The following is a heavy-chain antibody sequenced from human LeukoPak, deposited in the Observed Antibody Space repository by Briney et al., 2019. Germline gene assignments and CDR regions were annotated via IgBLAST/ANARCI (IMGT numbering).Heavy chain of an antibody. CDR1: GSAFGSEA. V-gene: IGHV3-23*01. CDR3: ARYYDFWSGYFGRDY. CDR2: ISPGGGTT. D-gene: IGHD3-3*01. J-gene: IGHJ4*02. Sequence: GGSLRLSCGVSGSAFGSEAMSWVRQSPARGLEWVASISPGGGTTYYADSVKGRFTISRDNSKNTLYLQMNSLRAEDTAVYYCARYYDFWSGYFGRDYWGQGTLVTVSS.